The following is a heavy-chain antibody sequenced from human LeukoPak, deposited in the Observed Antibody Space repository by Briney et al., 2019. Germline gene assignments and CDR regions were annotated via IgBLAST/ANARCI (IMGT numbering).Heavy chain of an antibody. D-gene: IGHD6-6*01. V-gene: IGHV1-8*03. CDR1: GYTFTSYD. Sequence: ASVKVSCKASGYTFTSYDINWVRQATGQGLEWMGWMNPNSGNTGYAQKFQGRVTITRNTSISTAYMELSSMRSEDTAVYYCAREEYSSSLGDYWGQGTLVTVSS. CDR3: AREEYSSSLGDY. J-gene: IGHJ4*02. CDR2: MNPNSGNT.